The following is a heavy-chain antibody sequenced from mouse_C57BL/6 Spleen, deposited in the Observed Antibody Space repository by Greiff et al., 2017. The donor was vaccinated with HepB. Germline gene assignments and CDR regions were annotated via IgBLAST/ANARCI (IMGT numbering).Heavy chain of an antibody. CDR1: GYSITSGYY. V-gene: IGHV3-6*01. CDR2: ISYDGSN. D-gene: IGHD1-1*01. Sequence: EVQLQESGPGLVKPSQSLSLTCSVTGYSITSGYYWNWIRQFPGNKLEWMGYISYDGSNNYNPSLKNRISITRDTSKNQFFLKLNSVTTEDTATYYCARGKVVGYFDYWGQGTTLTVSS. J-gene: IGHJ2*01. CDR3: ARGKVVGYFDY.